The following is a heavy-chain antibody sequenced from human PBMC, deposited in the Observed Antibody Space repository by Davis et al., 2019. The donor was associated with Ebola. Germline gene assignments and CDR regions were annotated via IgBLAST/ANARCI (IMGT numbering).Heavy chain of an antibody. Sequence: GESLKISCEVSGLVSSDHVMYWVRRAPGKGLEWISASETSDTNFHANYADSVKGRFTLVRDNPRNKVFLQMNSLRVEDTAVYYCAILGVRLSEDYWGQGTQVTVSS. CDR3: AILGVRLSEDY. D-gene: IGHD3-10*01. CDR2: SETSDTNFHA. V-gene: IGHV3-23*05. J-gene: IGHJ4*02. CDR1: GLVSSDHV.